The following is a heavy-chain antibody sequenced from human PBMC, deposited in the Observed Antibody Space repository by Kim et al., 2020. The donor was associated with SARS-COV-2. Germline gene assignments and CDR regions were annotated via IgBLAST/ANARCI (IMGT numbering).Heavy chain of an antibody. J-gene: IGHJ4*02. V-gene: IGHV3-30*18. D-gene: IGHD6-19*01. CDR1: GFTFRSCG. Sequence: GGSLRLSCAASGFTFRSCGMHWVRQAPGKGLEWVALISYDGNNEYYADSVKGRFTISRDNSKNTLYLQMNSLRPEDTAVYYCAKGGRWLQLSYFDYWGQGTLVTISS. CDR2: ISYDGNNE. CDR3: AKGGRWLQLSYFDY.